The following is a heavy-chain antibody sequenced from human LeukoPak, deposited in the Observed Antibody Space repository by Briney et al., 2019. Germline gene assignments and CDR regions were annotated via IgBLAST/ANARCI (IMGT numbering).Heavy chain of an antibody. CDR3: ARLSRGSSAGFDY. Sequence: SETLSLTCTVSGGSISSYYWNWIRQPPGKGLEWIGYMYYSGSSNYNPSLKSRVTIPVDTSKNQFSLKLTSVAAADTAVYFCARLSRGSSAGFDYWGQGILVTVSS. CDR1: GGSISSYY. J-gene: IGHJ4*02. CDR2: MYYSGSS. V-gene: IGHV4-59*01. D-gene: IGHD6-6*01.